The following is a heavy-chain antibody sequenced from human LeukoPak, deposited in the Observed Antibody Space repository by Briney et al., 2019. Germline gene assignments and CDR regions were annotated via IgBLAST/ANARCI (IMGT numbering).Heavy chain of an antibody. CDR1: GFTFSSYG. CDR2: ISYDGGNK. J-gene: IGHJ4*02. V-gene: IGHV3-30*03. D-gene: IGHD3-22*01. CDR3: CTEGSSGSDY. Sequence: PGRSLRLSCAASGFTFSSYGMHWVRQAPGKGLEWVAVISYDGGNKYYADSVKGRFTISRDNSKNTLYLQMNSLRAEDTAVYYSCTEGSSGSDYWGQGTLVTVSS.